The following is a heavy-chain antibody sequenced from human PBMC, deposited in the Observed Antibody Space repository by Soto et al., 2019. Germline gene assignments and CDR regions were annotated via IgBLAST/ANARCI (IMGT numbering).Heavy chain of an antibody. J-gene: IGHJ4*02. CDR2: ISAYNGNT. Sequence: GASVKVSCKASGYTFASYAISWMRLAPGQGLEWMGWISAYNGNTNYAQKLQGRVTMTTDTSTSTAYMELRSLRSDDTAVYYCARDPPPPDYWGQGTLVTVSS. V-gene: IGHV1-18*01. CDR3: ARDPPPPDY. CDR1: GYTFASYA.